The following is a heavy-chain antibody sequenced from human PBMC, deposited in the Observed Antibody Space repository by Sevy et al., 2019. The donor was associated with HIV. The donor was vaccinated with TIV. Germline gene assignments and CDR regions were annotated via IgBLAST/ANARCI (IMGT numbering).Heavy chain of an antibody. V-gene: IGHV3-30*02. J-gene: IGHJ6*02. CDR3: AKESLRFLEWLSAYYGMDV. D-gene: IGHD3-3*01. CDR2: IRYDGSNK. Sequence: GGSLRLSCAASGFTFSSYGMHWVRQAPGKGLEWVALIRYDGSNKYYADSVKGRFTISRDNSKNTLYLQMNSLRAEDTAVYYCAKESLRFLEWLSAYYGMDVWGQGTTVTVSS. CDR1: GFTFSSYG.